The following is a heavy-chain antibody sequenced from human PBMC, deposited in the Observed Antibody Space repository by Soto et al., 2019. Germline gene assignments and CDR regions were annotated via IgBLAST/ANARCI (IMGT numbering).Heavy chain of an antibody. V-gene: IGHV1-18*01. CDR1: GYTFTSYG. J-gene: IGHJ4*02. Sequence: QVQLVQSGAEVKKPGASVKVSCKASGYTFTSYGISWVRQGHGLGLEWMGWISAYNGNTNDAKKLQGSVTMTTDAYKSTADMEMRSLRYDDTAVYYCARVDRYSDGSLDWGQGTLVTVSS. D-gene: IGHD5-18*01. CDR3: ARVDRYSDGSLD. CDR2: ISAYNGNT.